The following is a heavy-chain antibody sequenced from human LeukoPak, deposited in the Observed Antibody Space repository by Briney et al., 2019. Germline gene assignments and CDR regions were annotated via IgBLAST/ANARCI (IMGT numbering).Heavy chain of an antibody. CDR3: ARRARANCDY. Sequence: ASVKDSCKASGYTFTSYGISWVRQAPGQGLEWMGWISAYNGNTNYAQKLQGRVTMTIDTSTSTAYMELRGLRSDDTAVYYCARRARANCDYWGQGTLVTVSS. V-gene: IGHV1-18*01. CDR2: ISAYNGNT. J-gene: IGHJ4*02. CDR1: GYTFTSYG.